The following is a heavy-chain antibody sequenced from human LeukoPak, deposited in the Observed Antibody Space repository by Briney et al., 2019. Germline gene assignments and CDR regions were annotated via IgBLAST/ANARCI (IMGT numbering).Heavy chain of an antibody. CDR2: IYYSGST. CDR1: GGSISSGDYY. J-gene: IGHJ4*02. CDR3: ARAQLGGTFDY. Sequence: PSETLSLTCTVSGGSISSGDYYWRWIRQPPGKGLEWIGYIYYSGSTYYNPSLKSRVTISVDTSKNQFSLKLSSVTAADTAVYYCARAQLGGTFDYWGQGTLVTVSS. D-gene: IGHD7-27*01. V-gene: IGHV4-30-4*01.